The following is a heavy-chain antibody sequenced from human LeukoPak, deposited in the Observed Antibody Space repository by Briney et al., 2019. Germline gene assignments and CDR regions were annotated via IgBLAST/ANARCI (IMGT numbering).Heavy chain of an antibody. D-gene: IGHD6-6*01. CDR1: GFTFSSYG. CDR2: ITSSSSYI. V-gene: IGHV3-21*01. Sequence: PGGSLRLSCAASGFTFSSYGMNWVRQAPGKGLEWVSSITSSSSYIYYADSVKGRFTISRDNAKNSLYLQMNCLRAEDTAVYYCARLYSSSRGTFDYWGQGTLVTVSS. CDR3: ARLYSSSRGTFDY. J-gene: IGHJ4*02.